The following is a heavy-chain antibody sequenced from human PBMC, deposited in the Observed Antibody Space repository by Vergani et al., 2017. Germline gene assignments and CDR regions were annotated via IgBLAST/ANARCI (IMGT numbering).Heavy chain of an antibody. D-gene: IGHD1-1*01. J-gene: IGHJ4*02. V-gene: IGHV5-51*01. CDR1: EYSFGNYW. Sequence: EVELVQSGPEMRKPGESLKISCKGSEYSFGNYWIGWVRQMPGKGLEWMGIIYPADSDTRYSPSFQCQVTISADKSTSTAFLQWDSLKASDTALYYCARHTTDTDYWGQGTRVTVSS. CDR2: IYPADSDT. CDR3: ARHTTDTDY.